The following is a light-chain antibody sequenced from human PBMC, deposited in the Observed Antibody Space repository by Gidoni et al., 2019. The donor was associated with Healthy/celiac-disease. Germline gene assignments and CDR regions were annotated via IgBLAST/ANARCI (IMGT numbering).Light chain of an antibody. Sequence: DIVMTQSPLSLPVTPGEPASIPCRSSQSLLDSNGYNYLDWYLQKPGQSPQLLIYLCSNRASGVPARFSGSGAGTDFTLKISRVEAEDVGGYYCMQALQIPWTFGQGTKVESK. J-gene: IGKJ1*01. CDR1: QSLLDSNGYNY. CDR3: MQALQIPWT. CDR2: LCS. V-gene: IGKV2-28*01.